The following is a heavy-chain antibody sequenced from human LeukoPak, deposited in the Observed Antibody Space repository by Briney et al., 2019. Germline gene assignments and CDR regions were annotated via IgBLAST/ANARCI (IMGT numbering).Heavy chain of an antibody. CDR3: ARQDDILTGYYED. J-gene: IGHJ4*02. Sequence: ASVKVSCKASGYTFTGYYMHWVRQAPGQGLEWMGWINPNSGGTNYAQKFQGRVTMTRDTSISTAYMELSRLRSDDTAVYYCARQDDILTGYYEDWGQGTLVTVSS. CDR2: INPNSGGT. CDR1: GYTFTGYY. D-gene: IGHD3-9*01. V-gene: IGHV1-2*02.